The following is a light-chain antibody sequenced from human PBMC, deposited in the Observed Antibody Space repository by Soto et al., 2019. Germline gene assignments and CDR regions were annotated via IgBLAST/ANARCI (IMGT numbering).Light chain of an antibody. V-gene: IGKV1-5*03. J-gene: IGKJ4*01. CDR3: QQYSTYPLT. CDR2: PAS. Sequence: DIQMTQSPSTVSASVGDRVTITCRASQSISSLLAWYQQKPGKAPNLLIQPASTLKSGVPSRFSGSGSGTEFTLTISSLQPDDFATYYCQQYSTYPLTFGGGTEVEI. CDR1: QSISSL.